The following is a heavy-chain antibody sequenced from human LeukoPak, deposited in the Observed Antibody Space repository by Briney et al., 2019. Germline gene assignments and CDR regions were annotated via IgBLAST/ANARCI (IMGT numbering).Heavy chain of an antibody. CDR3: ARGFPSATADY. CDR2: IIPIFGTA. CDR1: GGTFSSYA. Sequence: ASVKVSCKASGGTFSSYAISWVRQAPGQGLEWMGGIIPIFGTANYAQKFQGGVTITADESTSTAYMELSSLRSEDTAVYYCARGFPSATADYWGQGTLVTVSS. D-gene: IGHD6-25*01. J-gene: IGHJ4*02. V-gene: IGHV1-69*13.